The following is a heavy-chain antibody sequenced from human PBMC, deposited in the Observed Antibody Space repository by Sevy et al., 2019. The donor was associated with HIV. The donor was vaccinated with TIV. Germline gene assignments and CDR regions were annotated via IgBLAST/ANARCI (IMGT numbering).Heavy chain of an antibody. CDR3: AGENAWGRGYS. CDR1: GGSITSLY. J-gene: IGHJ4*02. Sequence: SETLSLTCTVSGGSITSLYWNWIRQPPGKGLEWIANIYYNGHINYNPSLKSQVTLSLDTSKNQFSLRLSSVTAADTAMYYCAGENAWGRGYSWGQGTRVTVSS. D-gene: IGHD1-26*01. CDR2: IYYNGHI. V-gene: IGHV4-59*08.